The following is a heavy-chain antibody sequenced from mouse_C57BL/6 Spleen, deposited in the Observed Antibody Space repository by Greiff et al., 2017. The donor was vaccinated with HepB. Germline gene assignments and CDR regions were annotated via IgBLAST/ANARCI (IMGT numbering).Heavy chain of an antibody. D-gene: IGHD2-3*01. V-gene: IGHV10-1*01. Sequence: GGGLVQPKGSLKLSCAASGFSFNTYAMNWVRQAPGKGLEGVARIRSKSNNYATYYADSVKDRFTISRDDSESMLYLQMNNLKTEDTAMYYCVRHGNGYYPFDYWGQGTTLTVSS. J-gene: IGHJ2*01. CDR2: IRSKSNNYAT. CDR3: VRHGNGYYPFDY. CDR1: GFSFNTYA.